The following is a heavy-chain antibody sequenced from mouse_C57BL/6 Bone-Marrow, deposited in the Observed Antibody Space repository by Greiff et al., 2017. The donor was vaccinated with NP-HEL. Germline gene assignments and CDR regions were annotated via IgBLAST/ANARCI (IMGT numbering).Heavy chain of an antibody. V-gene: IGHV1-81*01. CDR1: GYTFTSYG. CDR3: QETTVASYAMDY. J-gene: IGHJ4*01. Sequence: QVQLQQSGAELARPGASVKLSCKASGYTFTSYGISWVKQRTGQGLEWIGEIYPRSGNTYYNEKFKGKATLTADKSSSTAYMELRSLTSEDSAVYFCQETTVASYAMDYWGQGTSVTVSS. CDR2: IYPRSGNT. D-gene: IGHD1-1*01.